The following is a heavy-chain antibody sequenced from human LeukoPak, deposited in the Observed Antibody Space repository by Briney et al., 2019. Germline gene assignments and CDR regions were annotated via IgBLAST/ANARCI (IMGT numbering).Heavy chain of an antibody. CDR1: GDSLCIYK. V-gene: IGHV4-59*01. J-gene: IGHJ3*01. CDR2: ISSSGSA. D-gene: IGHD2-15*01. CDR3: AREWSGFDF. Sequence: PSETLSLTCSVSGDSLCIYKWSWIRQPPGKGLEWIAHISSSGSAIYNPSLMSRVSMSVDTSKNQFSLRLTSVTAADTAVYYCAREWSGFDFWGQGTTVTVSS.